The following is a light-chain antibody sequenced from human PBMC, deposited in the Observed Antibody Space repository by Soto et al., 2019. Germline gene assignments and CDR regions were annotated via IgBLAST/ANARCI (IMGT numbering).Light chain of an antibody. CDR2: WAS. CDR3: QQCYSTPYT. J-gene: IGKJ2*01. Sequence: DIVMTQSPDSLAVSLGERATINCKSSQSVLYSSNNKNYLAWYQQKPGQPPKLLIYWASTRESGVPDRFSGSGSGTDFTLTIRSMQAQDVAVYYCQQCYSTPYTFGQGTKVDIK. CDR1: QSVLYSSNNKNY. V-gene: IGKV4-1*01.